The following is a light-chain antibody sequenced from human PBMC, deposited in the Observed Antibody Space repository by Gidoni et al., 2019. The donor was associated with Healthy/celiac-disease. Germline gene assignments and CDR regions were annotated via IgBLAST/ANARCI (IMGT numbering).Light chain of an antibody. CDR2: GAS. Sequence: EIGLTPSPGTLSLSPGERATLSCRASQSVSSSYLAWYQQKPGQAPRLLIYGASSRATGIPDRFSGSESGTDFTLTISRLEPEDFAVYYCQQYGSSPYTFXQXTKLEIK. CDR1: QSVSSSY. V-gene: IGKV3-20*01. CDR3: QQYGSSPYT. J-gene: IGKJ2*01.